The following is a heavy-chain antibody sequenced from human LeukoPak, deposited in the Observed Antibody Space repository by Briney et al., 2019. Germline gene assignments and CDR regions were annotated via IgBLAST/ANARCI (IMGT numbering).Heavy chain of an antibody. Sequence: PGGSLRLSCAASGFTFSNYGMHWVRQAPGKGLEWLAVIWYDGSNKYYAGSVKGRFTISRDNSKNTLYLQMNSLRAENTAVYYCAKEVVGDIAAAGRGGYYFDYWGQGTLVTVSS. D-gene: IGHD6-13*01. CDR2: IWYDGSNK. V-gene: IGHV3-33*06. J-gene: IGHJ4*02. CDR1: GFTFSNYG. CDR3: AKEVVGDIAAAGRGGYYFDY.